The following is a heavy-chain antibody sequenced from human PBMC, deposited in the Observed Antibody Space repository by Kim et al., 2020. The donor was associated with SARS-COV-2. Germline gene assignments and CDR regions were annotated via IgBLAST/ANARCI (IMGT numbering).Heavy chain of an antibody. D-gene: IGHD3-10*01. Sequence: NSSPSFQGHVTISADKSISTAYLQWSSLKASDTAMYYCARHKYYYGSGDLWGQGTTVTVSS. CDR3: ARHKYYYGSGDL. V-gene: IGHV5-10-1*01. J-gene: IGHJ6*02.